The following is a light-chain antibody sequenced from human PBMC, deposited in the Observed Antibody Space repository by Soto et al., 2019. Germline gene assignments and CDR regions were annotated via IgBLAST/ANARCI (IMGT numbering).Light chain of an antibody. CDR3: MPALQTPPD. V-gene: IGKV2-28*01. CDR1: HSLMHSNGSNY. Sequence: IVMTQAPLSLPVTPGEPASISCRSMHSLMHSNGSNYLDWYLQKPGQSPQLLIYLGSNRASGVPDRFSGSGSGTDFTLKISRVEDEDVGVSYCMPALQTPPDFGGGTEVEIK. CDR2: LGS. J-gene: IGKJ4*01.